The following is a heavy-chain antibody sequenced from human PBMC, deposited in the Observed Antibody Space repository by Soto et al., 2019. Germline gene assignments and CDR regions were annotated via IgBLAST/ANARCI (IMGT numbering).Heavy chain of an antibody. CDR3: ARESLAVAGTGGGFDI. CDR1: GYTFTTYY. V-gene: IGHV1-46*01. CDR2: IYPGGGST. Sequence: GASVKVSCKASGYTFTTYYMHWVRQAPGQGLEWMGIIYPGGGSTSYAQKLQGRVTMTRDTSTSTVYMELSSLRSEDTAVYYCARESLAVAGTGGGFDIRGQGTMVTVSS. D-gene: IGHD6-19*01. J-gene: IGHJ3*02.